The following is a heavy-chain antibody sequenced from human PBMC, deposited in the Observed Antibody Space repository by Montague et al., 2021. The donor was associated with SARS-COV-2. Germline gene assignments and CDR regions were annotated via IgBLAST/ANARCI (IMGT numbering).Heavy chain of an antibody. CDR3: ARRGSGKSDLAY. Sequence: SETLSLTCAVYGGSFSGYYWSWIRQPPGKGLEWIGEINHSGSTKYNPSLKSRVSMSVDKSWSQFSLRLTSVTAADTAIYYCARRGSGKSDLAYWGQGTLVTVSS. D-gene: IGHD3-16*01. CDR2: INHSGST. V-gene: IGHV4-34*01. CDR1: GGSFSGYY. J-gene: IGHJ4*02.